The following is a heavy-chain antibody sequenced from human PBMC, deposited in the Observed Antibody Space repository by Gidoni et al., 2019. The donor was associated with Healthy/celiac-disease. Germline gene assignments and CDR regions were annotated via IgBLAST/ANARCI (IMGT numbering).Heavy chain of an antibody. Sequence: EVQLVESGGGLVKPGGSLRLSCAASGFTFSSYSMNWVRQAPGKGLEWVSSISSSSSYIYYADSVKGRFTISRDNAKNSLYLQMNSLRAEDTAVYYCARVGAGYCSSTSCLEAFDYWGQGTLVTVSS. CDR2: ISSSSSYI. J-gene: IGHJ4*02. D-gene: IGHD2-2*03. CDR3: ARVGAGYCSSTSCLEAFDY. CDR1: GFTFSSYS. V-gene: IGHV3-21*01.